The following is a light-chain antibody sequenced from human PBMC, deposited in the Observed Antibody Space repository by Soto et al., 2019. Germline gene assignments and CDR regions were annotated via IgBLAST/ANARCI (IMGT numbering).Light chain of an antibody. V-gene: IGLV4-69*02. CDR1: SGHTTYA. CDR2: VNIDGSH. CDR3: QTCGTVVHWV. Sequence: QSVLTQSPSTSASLGASVKLTCTLTSGHTTYAITWHQQQPEQGPPYLMRVNIDGSHCKGDGIPDRFSGTSSGSERYLTISHLHADEEADYYCQTCGTVVHWVFGEGTKLTVL. J-gene: IGLJ3*02.